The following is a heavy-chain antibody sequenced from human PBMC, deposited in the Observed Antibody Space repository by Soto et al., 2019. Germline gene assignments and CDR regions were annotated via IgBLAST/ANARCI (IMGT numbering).Heavy chain of an antibody. D-gene: IGHD3-3*01. Sequence: EVQLLESGGGLVQPGGSLRLSCAASGFTFSSYAMSWVRQAPGKGLEWVSVISGNGGSTYYTDSVKGRFTISRDNSKNTPYLHMNSLRAEDTVIYYCAKLSDDFWSGGLNWFDPWGQGTLVTVSS. J-gene: IGHJ5*02. CDR2: ISGNGGST. CDR1: GFTFSSYA. CDR3: AKLSDDFWSGGLNWFDP. V-gene: IGHV3-23*01.